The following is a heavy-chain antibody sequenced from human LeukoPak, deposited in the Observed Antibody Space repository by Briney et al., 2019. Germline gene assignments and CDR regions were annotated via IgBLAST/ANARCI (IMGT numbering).Heavy chain of an antibody. CDR1: GFTFSNAW. J-gene: IGHJ4*02. CDR3: ASGNYFDY. Sequence: GGSLRLSCAASGFTFSNAWMSWVRQAPGKGLEWVANIKQDGTEKHYVDSVKGRFTISRDNAKNSLYLQMNSLRAEDTAVYFCASGNYFDYWGQGTLVAVSS. V-gene: IGHV3-7*01. CDR2: IKQDGTEK.